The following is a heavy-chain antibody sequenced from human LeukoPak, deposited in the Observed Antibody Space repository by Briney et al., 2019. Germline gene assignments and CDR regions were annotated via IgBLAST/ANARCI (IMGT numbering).Heavy chain of an antibody. J-gene: IGHJ5*02. D-gene: IGHD6-6*01. Sequence: SETLYLTCTVSGGSVSSGSYYWSWIRQPPGKGLEWIGYIYYSGSTNYNPSLKSRVTISVDTSKNQFSLKLSSVTAADTAVYYCARGSSPNWFDPWGQGTLVTVSS. CDR1: GGSVSSGSYY. V-gene: IGHV4-61*01. CDR2: IYYSGST. CDR3: ARGSSPNWFDP.